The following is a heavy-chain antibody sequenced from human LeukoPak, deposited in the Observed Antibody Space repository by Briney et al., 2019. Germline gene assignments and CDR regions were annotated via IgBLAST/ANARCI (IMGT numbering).Heavy chain of an antibody. D-gene: IGHD3-16*01. Sequence: GGSLRLSCAASGFTFSSYWMSWVRQAPGKGLEWVANIKQDGSEKYYVDSVKGRFIISRDNAKNSVYLQMNSLRAEDTAVYYCTEGGTITWVEDYWGQGTLVTVSS. CDR2: IKQDGSEK. CDR1: GFTFSSYW. V-gene: IGHV3-7*05. CDR3: TEGGTITWVEDY. J-gene: IGHJ4*02.